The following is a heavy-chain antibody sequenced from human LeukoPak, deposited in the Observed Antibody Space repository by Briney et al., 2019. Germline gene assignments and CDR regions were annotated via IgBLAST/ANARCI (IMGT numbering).Heavy chain of an antibody. V-gene: IGHV3-21*01. CDR3: ARVGSSGWYREDY. CDR2: ISSSSSYI. J-gene: IGHJ4*02. CDR1: GFTFSSYS. Sequence: GSLRLSCAASGFTFSSYSMNWVRQAPGKGLEWVSSISSSSSYICYADSVKGRFTISRDNAKNSLYLQMNSLRAEDTAVYYCARVGSSGWYREDYWGQGTLVTVSS. D-gene: IGHD6-19*01.